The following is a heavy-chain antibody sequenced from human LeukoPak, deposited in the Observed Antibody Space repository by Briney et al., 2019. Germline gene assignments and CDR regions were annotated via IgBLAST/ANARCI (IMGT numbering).Heavy chain of an antibody. V-gene: IGHV4-4*02. CDR1: GGSISSVNL. CDR3: ASFSSGWYSGFGY. CDR2: MYLSGTT. J-gene: IGHJ4*02. Sequence: PSETLSLTCAVSGGSISSVNLWAWVRQPPGKGLEWVGEMYLSGTTTCNPSLRGRATISVDRSKNQFSLKLSSVTAADTAVYYCASFSSGWYSGFGYWGQGTLVTVSS. D-gene: IGHD6-19*01.